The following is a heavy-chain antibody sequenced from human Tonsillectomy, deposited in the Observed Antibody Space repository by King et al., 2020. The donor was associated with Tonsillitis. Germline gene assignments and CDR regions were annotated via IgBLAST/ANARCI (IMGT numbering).Heavy chain of an antibody. J-gene: IGHJ4*02. CDR3: ARGGVYCSGGSCASY. CDR1: GFTFSSYS. Sequence: VQLVESGGGLVKPGGSLRLSCAASGFTFSSYSMNWVRQAPGKGLEWVSSITSGSSYIYYADSVKGRFTISRDNAKNSPYLQMNSLRAEETAVYYCARGGVYCSGGSCASYWGQGTLVTVSS. CDR2: ITSGSSYI. D-gene: IGHD2-15*01. V-gene: IGHV3-21*01.